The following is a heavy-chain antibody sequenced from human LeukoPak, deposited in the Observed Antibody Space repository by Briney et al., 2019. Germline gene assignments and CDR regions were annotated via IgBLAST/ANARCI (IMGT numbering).Heavy chain of an antibody. CDR2: ISGGGRST. V-gene: IGHV3-23*01. Sequence: PGGSLRLSCAASGFTFSTCAMSGVRQAPGKGLEWVSTISGGGRSTDYADSVKGRFTISRDNSKNTLYLQMNSLRAEDTAVYYCARERYFDYWGQGTLVTVSS. CDR1: GFTFSTCA. CDR3: ARERYFDY. J-gene: IGHJ4*02.